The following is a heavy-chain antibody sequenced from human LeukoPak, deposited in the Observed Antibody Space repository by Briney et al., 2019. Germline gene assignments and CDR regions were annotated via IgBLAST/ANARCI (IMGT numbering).Heavy chain of an antibody. CDR1: GFTFSSYA. CDR3: AKDLAISWSGYLGMDV. J-gene: IGHJ6*02. D-gene: IGHD3-3*01. V-gene: IGHV3-23*01. Sequence: AGGSLRLSCVASGFTFSSYAMSWVRQAPGKGLEWVSAISGSGGSTYYADSVKGRFTISRDNSKNTLYLQMNSLRAEDTAVYYCAKDLAISWSGYLGMDVWGQGTTVTVSS. CDR2: ISGSGGST.